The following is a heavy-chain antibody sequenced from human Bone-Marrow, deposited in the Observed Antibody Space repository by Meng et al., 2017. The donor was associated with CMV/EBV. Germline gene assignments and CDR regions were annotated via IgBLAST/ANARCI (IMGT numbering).Heavy chain of an antibody. CDR1: GFTFSSYA. CDR3: ARDMAVADY. D-gene: IGHD6-19*01. CDR2: IKQDGSEK. Sequence: GESLKISCAASGFTFSSYAMSWVRQAPGKGLEWVANIKQDGSEKYYVDSVKGRFTISRDNSKNTLYLQMNSLRAEDTAVYYCARDMAVADYWGQGTLVTVSS. J-gene: IGHJ4*02. V-gene: IGHV3-7*01.